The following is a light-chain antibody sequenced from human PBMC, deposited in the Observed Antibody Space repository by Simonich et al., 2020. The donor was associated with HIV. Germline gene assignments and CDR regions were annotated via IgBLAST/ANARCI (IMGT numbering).Light chain of an antibody. CDR1: QSVSSN. CDR2: GAS. CDR3: QQYNNWPRT. Sequence: EIVMTQSPATLSVSPGKRATLSCRASQSVSSNLAWYQQKPGQAPRLLTSGASTRATGIPARFTGSGSGTEFTLTISSLQSEDFAVYYCQQYNNWPRTFGQGTKVEIK. V-gene: IGKV3-15*01. J-gene: IGKJ1*01.